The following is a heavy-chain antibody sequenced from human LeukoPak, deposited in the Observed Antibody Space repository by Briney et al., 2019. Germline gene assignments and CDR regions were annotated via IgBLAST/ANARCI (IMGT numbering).Heavy chain of an antibody. Sequence: GGSLRLSCAASGFTSSSYAMSWVRQAPGKGLEWVSGVSGSGGSTNYADSVKGRFTISRDNSQNTLYLQMDSLRAEDTAVYYCTKGPETMIVPDYWGQGTLVTVSS. J-gene: IGHJ4*02. CDR1: GFTSSSYA. CDR2: VSGSGGST. CDR3: TKGPETMIVPDY. D-gene: IGHD3-22*01. V-gene: IGHV3-23*01.